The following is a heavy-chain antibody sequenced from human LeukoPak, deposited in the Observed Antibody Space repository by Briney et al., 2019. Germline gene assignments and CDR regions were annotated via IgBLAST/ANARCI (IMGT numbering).Heavy chain of an antibody. V-gene: IGHV3-21*01. J-gene: IGHJ4*02. CDR1: GFTFSSYS. CDR2: ISSSSSYI. Sequence: GGSLRLSCAASGFTFSSYSMNWVRQAPGKGLEWVSSISSSSSYIYYADSVKGRFTISRDNAKNSLYLQMNSLRAEDTAVYYCTTRIAAAGDYWGQGTLVTVSS. D-gene: IGHD6-13*01. CDR3: TTRIAAAGDY.